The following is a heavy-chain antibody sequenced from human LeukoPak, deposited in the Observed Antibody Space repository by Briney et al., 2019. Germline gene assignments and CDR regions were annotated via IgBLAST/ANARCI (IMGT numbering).Heavy chain of an antibody. CDR3: AKDGGLWVSAHWGDS. Sequence: PGGSLRLSCAASGFTFSSYSMNWVRQAPGKGLEWVSSISSSSRYIYYGDSVKGRFTISRDNAKNSLYLQMNSLRAEDTAVYYCAKDGGLWVSAHWGDSWGRGTLVTVSS. J-gene: IGHJ4*02. D-gene: IGHD7-27*01. CDR2: ISSSSRYI. V-gene: IGHV3-21*04. CDR1: GFTFSSYS.